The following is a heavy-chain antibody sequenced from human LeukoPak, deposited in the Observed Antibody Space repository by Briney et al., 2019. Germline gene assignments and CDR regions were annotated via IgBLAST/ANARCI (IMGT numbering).Heavy chain of an antibody. J-gene: IGHJ3*02. Sequence: GGSLRLSCAASGFTFSSYAMSWVRQAPGKGLEWVAVISYNGSNKYYADSVKGRFTISRDNSKNTLYLQMNSLRAEDTAVYYCARSTAHGGDAFDIWGQGTMVTVSS. V-gene: IGHV3-30-3*01. D-gene: IGHD4-23*01. CDR1: GFTFSSYA. CDR2: ISYNGSNK. CDR3: ARSTAHGGDAFDI.